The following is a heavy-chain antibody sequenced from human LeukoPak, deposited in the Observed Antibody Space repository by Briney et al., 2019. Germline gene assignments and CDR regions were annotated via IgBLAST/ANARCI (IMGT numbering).Heavy chain of an antibody. V-gene: IGHV3-33*08. CDR2: IWYDGSNK. CDR3: ARIRYYYGSGSYSYYYYGMDV. CDR1: GFTFSSYA. D-gene: IGHD3-10*01. J-gene: IGHJ6*02. Sequence: GGSLRLSCAASGFTFSSYAMSWVRQAPGKGLEWVAVIWYDGSNKYYADSVKGRFTISRDNSKNTLYLQMNSLRAEDTAVYYCARIRYYYGSGSYSYYYYGMDVWGQGTTVTVSS.